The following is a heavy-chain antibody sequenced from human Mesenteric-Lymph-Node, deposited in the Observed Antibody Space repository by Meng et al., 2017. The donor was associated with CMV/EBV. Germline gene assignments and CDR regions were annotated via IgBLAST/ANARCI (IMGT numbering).Heavy chain of an antibody. CDR1: GFPVSHYW. J-gene: IGHJ6*02. CDR2: IKSDGSST. Sequence: GESPKISGAASGFPVSHYWMHWVRQAPGKGLLWVSGIKSDGSSTAYADSVKGRFTISRDNVKNTLYLQMNSLRVDDTALYYCAAESMVPVSRYFYYVMDGWGQGTTVTVSS. V-gene: IGHV3-74*01. CDR3: AAESMVPVSRYFYYVMDG. D-gene: IGHD2-15*01.